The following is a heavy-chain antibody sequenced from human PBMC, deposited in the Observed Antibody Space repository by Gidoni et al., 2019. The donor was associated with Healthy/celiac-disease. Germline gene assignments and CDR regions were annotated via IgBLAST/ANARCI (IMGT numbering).Heavy chain of an antibody. Sequence: QVQLQQWGAGLLKPSETLSLTCAVYGGSFSGYYWSWIRQPPGKGLEWIGEINHSGSTTSNPSLKSRVPISVDTSKNQFSLKLSSVTAADTAVYYCARGNLCIRCRVPQPEVLNDYWGQGTLVTVSS. J-gene: IGHJ4*02. CDR2: INHSGST. CDR1: GGSFSGYY. CDR3: ARGNLCIRCRVPQPEVLNDY. V-gene: IGHV4-34*01. D-gene: IGHD2-15*01.